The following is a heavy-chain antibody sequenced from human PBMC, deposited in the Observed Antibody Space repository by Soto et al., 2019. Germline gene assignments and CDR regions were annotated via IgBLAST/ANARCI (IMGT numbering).Heavy chain of an antibody. Sequence: VQLVESGGGLIQPGGSLRLSCVASGLTVSQNYMAWVRQAPEMGPQWVSVLYAEGSTYYTESVKGRFTISRDPSKNTLFLQMDGLRAEETAVYYCVRPRPSGENYGMDVWGQGTTVTVSS. J-gene: IGHJ6*02. CDR3: VRPRPSGENYGMDV. V-gene: IGHV3-53*01. CDR1: GLTVSQNY. CDR2: LYAEGST. D-gene: IGHD1-26*01.